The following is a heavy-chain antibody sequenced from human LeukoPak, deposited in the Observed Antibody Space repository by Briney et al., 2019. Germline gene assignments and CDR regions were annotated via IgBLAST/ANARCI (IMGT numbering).Heavy chain of an antibody. CDR1: GFNFNNYY. CDR2: ISNSGSTM. Sequence: GGSLRLSCAASGFNFNNYYMSWIRQAPEKGLECVSYISNSGSTMFYADSVKGRFTISRDNAKNSLYLQMNSLRAEDTAVYYCARVGRSGGVFDSWGQGTLVTVSS. V-gene: IGHV3-11*04. D-gene: IGHD3-10*01. J-gene: IGHJ4*02. CDR3: ARVGRSGGVFDS.